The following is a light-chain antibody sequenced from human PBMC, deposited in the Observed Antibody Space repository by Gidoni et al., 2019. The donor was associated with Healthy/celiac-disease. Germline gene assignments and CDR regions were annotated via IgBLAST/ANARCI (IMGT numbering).Light chain of an antibody. J-gene: IGKJ3*01. Sequence: DIQMTQSPSSLSASVGDRVTITCRASQSISSYLNWYQQKPGKAPKLLIYAASSLQSGVPSRFSGSGSGTDFTITISSLQPEDFANYYCQQSYSTITFGPXTKVDIK. CDR1: QSISSY. CDR3: QQSYSTIT. CDR2: AAS. V-gene: IGKV1-39*01.